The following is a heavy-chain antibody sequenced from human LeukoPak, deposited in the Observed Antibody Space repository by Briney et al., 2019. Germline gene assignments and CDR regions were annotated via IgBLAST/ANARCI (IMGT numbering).Heavy chain of an antibody. CDR2: ISAYNGNT. J-gene: IGHJ4*02. D-gene: IGHD3-16*01. V-gene: IGHV1-18*01. CDR1: GYTFTSYG. CDR3: ARERIMITFGGAYYFDY. Sequence: GASVKVSCKASGYTFTSYGISWVRQAPGQGLEWMGWISAYNGNTNYAQKLQGRVTMTTDTSTGTAYMELRSLRSDDTAVYYCARERIMITFGGAYYFDYWGQGTLVTASS.